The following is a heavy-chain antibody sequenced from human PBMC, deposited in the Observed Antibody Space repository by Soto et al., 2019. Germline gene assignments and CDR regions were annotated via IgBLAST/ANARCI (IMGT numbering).Heavy chain of an antibody. Sequence: SETLSLTCTVSGDSVSTSSNYWDRIRQPPGKGLEWIASIYYSGSTYYKPSLKSRVSISMDTSKNQFSLKLSSVTAADTAIYYCAIRTILGTLYYYMYVWGQGTTVPVSS. CDR1: GDSVSTSSNY. V-gene: IGHV4-39*01. J-gene: IGHJ6*03. CDR2: IYYSGST. CDR3: AIRTILGTLYYYMYV. D-gene: IGHD6-13*01.